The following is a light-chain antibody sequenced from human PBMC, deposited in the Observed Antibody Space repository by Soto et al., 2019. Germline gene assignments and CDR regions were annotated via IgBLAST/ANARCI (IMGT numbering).Light chain of an antibody. J-gene: IGKJ5*01. CDR2: DAS. Sequence: EIVLTQSPATLSLSPGERATLSCMASQSVGSYLAWYQQKPGQAPRPLIYDASNRATGIPARFSGSGSGTDFTLTISSLEPEDFAVYYCQQRSNWPTITFGQGTRLEIK. CDR1: QSVGSY. CDR3: QQRSNWPTIT. V-gene: IGKV3-11*01.